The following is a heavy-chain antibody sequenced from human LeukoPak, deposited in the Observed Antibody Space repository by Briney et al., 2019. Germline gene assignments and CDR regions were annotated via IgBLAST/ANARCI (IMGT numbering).Heavy chain of an antibody. CDR2: IYSGGST. V-gene: IGHV3-66*02. Sequence: GGSLRLSCAASGFTISSNYMSWVRQAPGKGLEWGSVIYSGGSTYYAEPVKGRFTISRDNSKNTLYLQMNSLRAEDTAVYYCAREYYDILTGFYWFDPWGQGTLVTVSS. CDR3: AREYYDILTGFYWFDP. J-gene: IGHJ5*02. D-gene: IGHD3-9*01. CDR1: GFTISSNY.